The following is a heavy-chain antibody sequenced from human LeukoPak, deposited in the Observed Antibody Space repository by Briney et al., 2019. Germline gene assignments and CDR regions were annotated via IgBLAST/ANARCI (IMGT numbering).Heavy chain of an antibody. CDR1: GGSISSGGYY. CDR2: IYYSGST. D-gene: IGHD6-19*01. CDR3: ASSGWYGYFQH. J-gene: IGHJ1*01. V-gene: IGHV4-61*08. Sequence: SETLSLTCTVSGGSISSGGYYWSWIRQPPGKGLEWIGYIYYSGSTNYNPSLKSRVTISVDTSKNQFSLKLSSVTAADTAVYYCASSGWYGYFQHWGQGTLVTVSS.